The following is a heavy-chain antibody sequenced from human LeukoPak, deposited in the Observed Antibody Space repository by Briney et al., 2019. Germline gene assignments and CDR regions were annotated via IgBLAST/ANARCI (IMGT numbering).Heavy chain of an antibody. D-gene: IGHD5-18*01. Sequence: PGGSLRLSCAASGFTFSSYSMNWVRQAPGKGLEWVSSISGSSSYIYYADSVKGRFTISRDNAKNSLYLQMNSLRAEDTAVYYCAREGGDSYGPNPLDYWGQGTLVTVSS. V-gene: IGHV3-21*01. CDR2: ISGSSSYI. CDR3: AREGGDSYGPNPLDY. J-gene: IGHJ4*02. CDR1: GFTFSSYS.